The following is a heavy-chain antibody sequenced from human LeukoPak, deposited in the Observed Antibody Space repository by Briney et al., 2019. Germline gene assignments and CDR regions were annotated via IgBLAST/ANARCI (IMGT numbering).Heavy chain of an antibody. V-gene: IGHV1-2*02. CDR3: ARDGHGGNSFDF. D-gene: IGHD4-23*01. CDR1: GYTFTNYY. J-gene: IGHJ4*02. CDR2: INANSGGT. Sequence: GASVKVSCKASGYTFTNYYMHWVRQAPGQGVEWMGWINANSGGTDYAQKFQDRVTMTRDTSISTAYMELSRLTSDDTAVYYCARDGHGGNSFDFWGQGTLVTVSS.